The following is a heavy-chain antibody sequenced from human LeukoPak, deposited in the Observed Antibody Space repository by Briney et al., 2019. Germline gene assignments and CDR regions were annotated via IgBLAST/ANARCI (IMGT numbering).Heavy chain of an antibody. Sequence: PGGSLRLSCAASGFTFSSYGMHWVRQAPGKGLEWVAVIWYDGSNKYYADSVKGRFTISRDNSKNTLYLQMNSLRAEDTAVYYCAREFNEAYCGGDCWYFDYWGQGTLVTVSS. CDR2: IWYDGSNK. J-gene: IGHJ4*02. V-gene: IGHV3-33*01. D-gene: IGHD2-21*02. CDR1: GFTFSSYG. CDR3: AREFNEAYCGGDCWYFDY.